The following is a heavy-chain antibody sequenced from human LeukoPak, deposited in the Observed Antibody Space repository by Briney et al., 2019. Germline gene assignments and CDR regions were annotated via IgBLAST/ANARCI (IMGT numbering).Heavy chain of an antibody. J-gene: IGHJ4*02. V-gene: IGHV3-9*03. CDR1: GFNFDDYA. CDR3: ARSYGSGTYYNPFDY. Sequence: PGGSLRLSCAASGFNFDDYAMQWVRQAPGKGLEWVSGINWNSGSIGYADSVKGRFTISRDNAKNSLFLQMNSLRAEDMALYYCARSYGSGTYYNPFDYWGQGTLVTVSS. D-gene: IGHD3-10*01. CDR2: INWNSGSI.